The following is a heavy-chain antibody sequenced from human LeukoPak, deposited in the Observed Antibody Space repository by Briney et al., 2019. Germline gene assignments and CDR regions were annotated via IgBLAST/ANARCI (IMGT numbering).Heavy chain of an antibody. CDR3: AKDQEDTRGY. CDR2: ISSSSSYI. Sequence: PGGSLRLSCAASGFTFSSYSMNWVRQAPGKGLEWVSSISSSSSYIYYADSVKGRFTISRDNAMNSLYLQMNSLRAEDTAVYYCAKDQEDTRGYWGQGTLVTVSS. J-gene: IGHJ4*02. D-gene: IGHD2-2*01. V-gene: IGHV3-21*01. CDR1: GFTFSSYS.